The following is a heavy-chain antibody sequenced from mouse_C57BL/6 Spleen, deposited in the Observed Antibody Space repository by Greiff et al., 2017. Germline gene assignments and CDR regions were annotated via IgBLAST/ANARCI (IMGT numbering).Heavy chain of an antibody. Sequence: VKLQESGAELVKPGASVKISCKASGYAFSSYWMNWVKQRPGKGLEWIGQIYPGDGDTNYNGKFKGKATLTADKSSSTAYMQLSSLNSEDAAVYFCATGGDYYGSSSYWYFDVWGTGTTVTVSS. CDR2: IYPGDGDT. CDR1: GYAFSSYW. CDR3: ATGGDYYGSSSYWYFDV. J-gene: IGHJ1*03. V-gene: IGHV1-80*01. D-gene: IGHD1-1*01.